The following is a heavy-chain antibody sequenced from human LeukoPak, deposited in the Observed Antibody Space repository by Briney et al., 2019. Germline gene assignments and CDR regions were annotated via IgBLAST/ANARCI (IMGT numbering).Heavy chain of an antibody. CDR1: GDSVSSNSAA. Sequence: SQTLSLTCAISGDSVSSNSAAWNWIRQSPSRGLEWQGRTYYRSKWYNDYAVSVKSRITINPDTSKNQFSLQLNSVTPEDTAVYYCARLDRYCTNGVCYPDYWGQGTLVTVSP. J-gene: IGHJ4*02. V-gene: IGHV6-1*01. CDR3: ARLDRYCTNGVCYPDY. D-gene: IGHD2-8*01. CDR2: TYYRSKWYN.